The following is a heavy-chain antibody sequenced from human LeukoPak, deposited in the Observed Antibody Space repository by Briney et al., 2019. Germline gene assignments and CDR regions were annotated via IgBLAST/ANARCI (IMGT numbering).Heavy chain of an antibody. J-gene: IGHJ5*02. CDR3: ARDRGGSGVNWFDP. D-gene: IGHD3-10*01. V-gene: IGHV3-30*04. CDR2: ISYDGSNK. CDR1: GCTFSSYA. Sequence: GGSLRLSCAASGCTFSSYAWHWVRQAPGKGLEWVAVISYDGSNKYYADSVKGRFTISRDNSKNPLYLQMNSLRAEDTAVYYCARDRGGSGVNWFDPSGQGTLVTVSS.